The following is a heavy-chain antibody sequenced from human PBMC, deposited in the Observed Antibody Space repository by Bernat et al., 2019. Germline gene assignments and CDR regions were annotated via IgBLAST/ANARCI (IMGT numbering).Heavy chain of an antibody. CDR3: ARYYYYYMDV. CDR1: GGSISSSNW. CDR2: IYHSGST. V-gene: IGHV4-4*02. J-gene: IGHJ6*03. Sequence: QVQLQESGPGLVKPSGTLSLTCAVSGGSISSSNWWSWVCQSPGKGLEWIGEIYHSGSTNYNPSLNGRVTTSIDESKNQFALKLTSVTAADTAVYYCARYYYYYMDVWGKGTTVTVSS.